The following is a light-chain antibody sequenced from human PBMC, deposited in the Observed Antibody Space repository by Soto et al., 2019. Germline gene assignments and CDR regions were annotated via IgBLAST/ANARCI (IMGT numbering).Light chain of an antibody. CDR2: DAS. CDR3: QQYNSYLFT. Sequence: DIQMTQSPSTLSASVGDSVTITCRASQSIRSWLAWYQQKPGKAPKLLIYDASSLESGVPSRFSGSGSGTDFTLTISSLQPDDFATYHCQQYNSYLFTFGPGTKVDMK. J-gene: IGKJ3*01. V-gene: IGKV1-5*01. CDR1: QSIRSW.